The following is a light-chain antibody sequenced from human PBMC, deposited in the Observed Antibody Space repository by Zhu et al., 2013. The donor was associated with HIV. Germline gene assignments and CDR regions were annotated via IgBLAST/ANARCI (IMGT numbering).Light chain of an antibody. CDR3: AAWDDSLNAVL. V-gene: IGLV1-47*01. CDR2: RSD. Sequence: QSVLTQPPSASETPGQRVSFSCSGNTSNIGSNYVYWYQQLPGTTPKLLIYRSDQRASGVPERFSGSKSGTSASLAISGLRSEDEAHYYCAAWDDSLNAVLFGGGTKLTVL. CDR1: TSNIGSNY. J-gene: IGLJ3*02.